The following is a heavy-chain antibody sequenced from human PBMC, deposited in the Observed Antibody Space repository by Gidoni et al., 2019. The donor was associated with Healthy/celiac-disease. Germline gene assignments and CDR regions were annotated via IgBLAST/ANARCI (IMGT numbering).Heavy chain of an antibody. CDR3: ARVGEKKLWFGELLQRGYYYYGMDV. CDR2: IYYSGST. J-gene: IGHJ6*02. CDR1: GGSISSGDYY. Sequence: QVQLQESGPGLVKPSQTLSLTCTVSGGSISSGDYYWSWIRQPPGKGLEWIGYIYYSGSTYYNPSLKSRVTISVDTSKNQFSLKLSSVTAADTAVYYCARVGEKKLWFGELLQRGYYYYGMDVWGQGTTVTVSS. D-gene: IGHD3-10*01. V-gene: IGHV4-30-4*01.